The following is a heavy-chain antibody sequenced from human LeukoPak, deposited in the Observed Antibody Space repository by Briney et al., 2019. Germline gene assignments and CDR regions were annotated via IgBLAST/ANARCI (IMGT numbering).Heavy chain of an antibody. CDR1: GGSISSGSYY. CDR2: IYTSGST. CDR3: ARGGDYSNYFGY. V-gene: IGHV4-61*02. Sequence: PSQTLSLTCTVSGGSISSGSYYWSWIRQPAGKGLEWIGRIYTSGSTNYNPSLKSRVTISVDTSKNQFSLKLSSVTAADTAVYYCARGGDYSNYFGYWGQGTLVTVSS. D-gene: IGHD4-11*01. J-gene: IGHJ4*02.